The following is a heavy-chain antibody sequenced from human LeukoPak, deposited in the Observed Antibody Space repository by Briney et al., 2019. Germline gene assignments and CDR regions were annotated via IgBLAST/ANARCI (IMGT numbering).Heavy chain of an antibody. D-gene: IGHD3-3*01. CDR1: GYTFTSYD. Sequence: GASVKVSCKASGYTFTSYDINWVRQATGQGLEWMGWMNPNSGNTGYAQKFQGRVTMTRNTSISTAYMELSSLRSEDTAVYYCARTQTIRGFFGVASDYWGQGTLVTVSS. J-gene: IGHJ4*02. CDR2: MNPNSGNT. V-gene: IGHV1-8*01. CDR3: ARTQTIRGFFGVASDY.